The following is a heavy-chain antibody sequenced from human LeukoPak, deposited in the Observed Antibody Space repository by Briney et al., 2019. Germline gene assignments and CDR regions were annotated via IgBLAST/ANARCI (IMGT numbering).Heavy chain of an antibody. Sequence: SETLSLTCAVSGVPISNYYWSWVRQSPTKGLEWIGEINHSGYTNYNPSLKSRVTISIDTSKNQFSLMLTSVTAADTAVYYCTRAVAGHPDWGQGTLVTVSS. V-gene: IGHV4-34*01. CDR1: GVPISNYY. D-gene: IGHD6-19*01. CDR2: INHSGYT. CDR3: TRAVAGHPD. J-gene: IGHJ4*02.